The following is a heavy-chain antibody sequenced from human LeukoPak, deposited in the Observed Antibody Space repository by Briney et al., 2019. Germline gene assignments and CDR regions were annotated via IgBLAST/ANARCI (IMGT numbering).Heavy chain of an antibody. CDR2: INPNSGGT. CDR3: ARDLGGTDDAFDI. D-gene: IGHD1-26*01. CDR1: GHTFTGYY. V-gene: IGHV1-2*02. J-gene: IGHJ3*02. Sequence: ASVKVSCKASGHTFTGYYMHWVRQAPGQGLEWMGWINPNSGGTNYAQKFQGRVTMTRDTSISTAYMELSRLRSDDTAVYYCARDLGGTDDAFDIWGQGTMVTVSS.